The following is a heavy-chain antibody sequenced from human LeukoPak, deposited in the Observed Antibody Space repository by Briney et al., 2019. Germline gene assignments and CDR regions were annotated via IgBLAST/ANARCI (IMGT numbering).Heavy chain of an antibody. CDR1: GGSISSSSYY. D-gene: IGHD3-22*01. Sequence: PSETLSLSCTVSGGSISSSSYYWGWIRQPPGKGLQWIESIYYSGSTYYNPSLKSRVTISVDTSKNQFSLKLSSVTAADTAVYYCARPLGVGSGYYYFDYWGQGTLVTVSS. J-gene: IGHJ4*02. CDR2: IYYSGST. CDR3: ARPLGVGSGYYYFDY. V-gene: IGHV4-39*01.